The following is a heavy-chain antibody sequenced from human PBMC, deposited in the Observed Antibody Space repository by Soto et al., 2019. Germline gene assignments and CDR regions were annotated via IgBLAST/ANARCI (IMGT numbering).Heavy chain of an antibody. D-gene: IGHD3-22*01. CDR2: IIPIFGTA. CDR3: ARDKSRIRYYYDSSGYYGGGFDY. V-gene: IGHV1-69*13. CDR1: GGTFSSYA. Sequence: SVKVSCKASGGTFSSYAISWVRQAPGQGLEWMGGIIPIFGTANYAQKFQGRVTITADESTSTAYMELSSLRSEDTAVYYCARDKSRIRYYYDSSGYYGGGFDYWG. J-gene: IGHJ4*01.